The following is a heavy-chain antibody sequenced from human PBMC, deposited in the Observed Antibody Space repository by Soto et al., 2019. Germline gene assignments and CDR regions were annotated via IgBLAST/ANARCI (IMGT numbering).Heavy chain of an antibody. J-gene: IGHJ6*03. D-gene: IGHD7-27*01. CDR2: MNPNSGNT. Sequence: QVPLVQSGAEVKKPGASVKVSCKASGYTFTSYDINWVRQATGQGLEWMGWMNPNSGNTGYAQKFQGRVTMTRNTSISTAYMELSRLRSEDTAVYYCARVVWGLYYYYYMDVWGKGTTVTVSS. V-gene: IGHV1-8*01. CDR1: GYTFTSYD. CDR3: ARVVWGLYYYYYMDV.